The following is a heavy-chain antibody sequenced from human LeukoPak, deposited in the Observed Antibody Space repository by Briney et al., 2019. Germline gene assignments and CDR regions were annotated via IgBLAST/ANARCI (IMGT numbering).Heavy chain of an antibody. CDR2: VSGTTNTI. CDR1: GFTFSDYS. V-gene: IGHV3-48*01. D-gene: IGHD1-7*01. CDR3: AREAEPIGWNFDWFDP. J-gene: IGHJ5*02. Sequence: GGSLRLSCAAAGFTFSDYSMNWVRQAPGKGLEWLSYVSGTTNTIYYADSVKGRFTISRDNAQNSLYLQMNSLRVEDTAVYYCAREAEPIGWNFDWFDPWGQGTLVSVPS.